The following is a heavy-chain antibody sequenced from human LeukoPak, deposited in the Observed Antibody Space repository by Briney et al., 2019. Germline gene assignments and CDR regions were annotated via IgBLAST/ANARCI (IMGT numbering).Heavy chain of an antibody. Sequence: PGGSLRLSCAASGFNFRGYGMHWLRQAPGKGLEWVTFIHYDGRNQYYADSVKGRFTISRDNSKNTLYLQMNSLRPEDTAVYYCAKAAYDSSGSWYYFDYWGQGTLVTVSS. D-gene: IGHD3-22*01. CDR1: GFNFRGYG. J-gene: IGHJ4*02. CDR2: IHYDGRNQ. CDR3: AKAAYDSSGSWYYFDY. V-gene: IGHV3-30*02.